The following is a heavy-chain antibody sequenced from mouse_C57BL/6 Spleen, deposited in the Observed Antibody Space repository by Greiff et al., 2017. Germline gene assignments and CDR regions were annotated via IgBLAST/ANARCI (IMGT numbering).Heavy chain of an antibody. V-gene: IGHV1-5*01. CDR3: TRFYYYGSSSFDY. CDR1: GYTSTSHW. CDR2: IYPGNSDT. J-gene: IGHJ2*01. D-gene: IGHD1-1*01. Sequence: VQLQQSGTVLARPGASVKMSCKTSGYTSTSHWMHWVKQRPGQGLEWIGAIYPGNSDTSYNQKFKGKAKLTAVTSASTAYMELSSLTNEDSAVYYCTRFYYYGSSSFDYWGQGTTLTVSS.